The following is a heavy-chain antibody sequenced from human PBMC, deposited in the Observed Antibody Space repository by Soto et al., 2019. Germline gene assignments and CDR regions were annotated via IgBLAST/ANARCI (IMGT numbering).Heavy chain of an antibody. CDR1: GFTFDDYA. CDR3: AKDTLDL. CDR2: ISWNSGSI. V-gene: IGHV3-9*01. Sequence: EVQLVESGGGLVQPGRSLRLSCAASGFTFDDYAMHWVRQAPGKGLEWVSGISWNSGSIGYADSVKGRFTISRDNAKNSLYLQMNSLRAEDTALYYCAKDTLDLWGRGTLVTVPS. J-gene: IGHJ2*01.